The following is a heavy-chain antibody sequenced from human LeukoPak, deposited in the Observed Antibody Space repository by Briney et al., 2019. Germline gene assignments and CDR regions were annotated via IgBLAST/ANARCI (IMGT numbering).Heavy chain of an antibody. V-gene: IGHV1-46*01. CDR1: GYTFTSYY. CDR3: ARVGVLLWFGELRQDWFDP. Sequence: ASVKVSCKASGYTFTSYYMHWVRQAPGQGLEWMGIINPSGGSTSYAQKFQGRVTMTRDMSTSTVYMELSSLRSEDTAVYYCARVGVLLWFGELRQDWFDPWGQGTLVTVSS. J-gene: IGHJ5*02. D-gene: IGHD3-10*01. CDR2: INPSGGST.